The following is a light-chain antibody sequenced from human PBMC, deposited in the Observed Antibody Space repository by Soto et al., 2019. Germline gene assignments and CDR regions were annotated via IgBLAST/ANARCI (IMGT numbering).Light chain of an antibody. V-gene: IGKV1-39*01. CDR3: QQSYSTPPRT. J-gene: IGKJ1*01. CDR1: QSIISY. Sequence: DIQMTQSPSSLSASVGDRVTITCRASQSIISYLNWYQQKPGKAPNLLIYAASSLQSGVPSRFSGSGSGTDFPLTISSLQPEDFATYYCQQSYSTPPRTFGQGTKVEIK. CDR2: AAS.